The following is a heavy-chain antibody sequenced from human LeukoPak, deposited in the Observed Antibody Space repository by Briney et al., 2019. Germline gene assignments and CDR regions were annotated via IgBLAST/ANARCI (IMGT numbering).Heavy chain of an antibody. CDR2: INHSGST. V-gene: IGHV4-34*01. CDR1: GGSINSYY. Sequence: SETLSLTCTVSGGSINSYYWSWIRQPPGKGLEWIGEINHSGSTNYNPSLKSRVTISVDTSKNQFSLKLSSVTAADTAVYYCARGGVWGQGTTVTVSS. CDR3: ARGGV. J-gene: IGHJ6*02.